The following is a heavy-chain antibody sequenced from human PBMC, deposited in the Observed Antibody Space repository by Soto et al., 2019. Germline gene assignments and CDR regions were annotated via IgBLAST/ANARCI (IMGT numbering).Heavy chain of an antibody. J-gene: IGHJ2*01. CDR2: IYSGGTT. CDR3: ARVDYGDYGWYFDL. D-gene: IGHD4-17*01. CDR1: GFTVTNKY. Sequence: EVQLMESGGGLIQPGGSLRLSCVASGFTVTNKYMTWVRQAPGKGLEWVSIIYSGGTTSYADSVKGRFTISRDNSKDILYLQMNSLRAEDTAVYYCARVDYGDYGWYFDLWGRGTLVTVSS. V-gene: IGHV3-53*01.